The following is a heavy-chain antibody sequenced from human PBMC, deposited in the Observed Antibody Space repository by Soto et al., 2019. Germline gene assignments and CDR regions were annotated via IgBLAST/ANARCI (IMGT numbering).Heavy chain of an antibody. CDR1: GSTVSSNY. CDR3: ARTSYSSGWYGYYGMDV. V-gene: IGHV3-53*01. Sequence: GGSLRLSCAASGSTVSSNYMSWVRQAPGKGLEWVSVIYSGGSTYYADSVKGRFTISRDNSKNTLYLQMNSLRAEDTAVYYCARTSYSSGWYGYYGMDVWGQGTTVTVSS. J-gene: IGHJ6*02. CDR2: IYSGGST. D-gene: IGHD6-19*01.